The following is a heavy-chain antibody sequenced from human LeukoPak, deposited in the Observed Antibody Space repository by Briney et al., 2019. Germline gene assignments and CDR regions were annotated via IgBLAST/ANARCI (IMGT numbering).Heavy chain of an antibody. J-gene: IGHJ4*02. CDR2: IYYSGST. CDR3: ARYPMTYCSSSSCTDY. V-gene: IGHV4-59*08. CDR1: GGSISGDY. Sequence: SETLSLTCTVSGGSISGDYWSWIRQSLQGLEWIGYIYYSGSTNYNPSLRSRVTISVDTSKNQFSLKLSSVTAADTAVYYCARYPMTYCSSSSCTDYWGQGTLVTVSS. D-gene: IGHD2-2*01.